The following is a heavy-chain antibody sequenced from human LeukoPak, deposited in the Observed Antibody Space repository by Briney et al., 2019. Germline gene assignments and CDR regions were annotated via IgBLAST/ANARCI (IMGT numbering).Heavy chain of an antibody. Sequence: ASVKVSCKASGYTFTSYGISWVRQAPGQGLEWMGWISAYNGNTNYAQKLQGRVTMTTDTSTSTAYVELRSLRSDDTAVYYCARDEGDYVPIDWGQGTLVTVSS. CDR3: ARDEGDYVPID. V-gene: IGHV1-18*04. D-gene: IGHD4-17*01. J-gene: IGHJ4*02. CDR1: GYTFTSYG. CDR2: ISAYNGNT.